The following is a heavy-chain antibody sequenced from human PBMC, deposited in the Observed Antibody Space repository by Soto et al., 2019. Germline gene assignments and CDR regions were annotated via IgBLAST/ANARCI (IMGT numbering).Heavy chain of an antibody. Sequence: GGSLRLSCAASGFTFSSYGTHWVRQAPGKGLEWVAVIWYDGSNKYYADSVKGRFTISRDNSKNTLYLQMNSLRAEDTAVYYCARDSSFGGSYGRVGAFDIWGQGTMVTVSS. CDR2: IWYDGSNK. J-gene: IGHJ3*02. V-gene: IGHV3-33*01. CDR3: ARDSSFGGSYGRVGAFDI. CDR1: GFTFSSYG. D-gene: IGHD1-26*01.